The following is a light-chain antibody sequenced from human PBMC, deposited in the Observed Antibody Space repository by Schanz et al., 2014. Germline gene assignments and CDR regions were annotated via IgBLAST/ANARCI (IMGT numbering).Light chain of an antibody. Sequence: DIQMTQSPSTLSASVGDRVTITCRASQSISDWLAWYQQKPGKAPKLLIYKASSLQSRVPSRFSGSGSGTEFTLTISSLQPDDSATYYCQHYDRYSGTFGQGTKVEFK. V-gene: IGKV1-5*03. CDR3: QHYDRYSGT. CDR1: QSISDW. CDR2: KAS. J-gene: IGKJ1*01.